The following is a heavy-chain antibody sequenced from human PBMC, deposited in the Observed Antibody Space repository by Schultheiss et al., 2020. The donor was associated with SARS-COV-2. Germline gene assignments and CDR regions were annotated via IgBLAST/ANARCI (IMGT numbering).Heavy chain of an antibody. V-gene: IGHV3-15*01. D-gene: IGHD6-13*01. CDR2: INSKTDGGTT. CDR1: GFTFRNAW. J-gene: IGHJ4*02. CDR3: TRDPYSNIWVFDY. Sequence: GGSLRLSCAASGFTFRNAWMSWVRQAPGKGLEWVGRINSKTDGGTTDYATPVKGRFTISRDDSRNMLYLQMNSLKTEDTAVYFCTRDPYSNIWVFDYWGQGTLVTVSS.